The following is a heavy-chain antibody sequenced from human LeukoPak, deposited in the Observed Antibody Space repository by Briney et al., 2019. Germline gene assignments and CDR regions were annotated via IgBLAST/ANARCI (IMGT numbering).Heavy chain of an antibody. CDR3: ARGAWQLDPGAYYYYMDV. CDR2: IYNSGNT. J-gene: IGHJ6*03. CDR1: GGSINSSSYY. V-gene: IGHV4-61*10. D-gene: IGHD6-13*01. Sequence: SETLSLTCTVSGGSINSSSYYWSWIRQPAGKGLEWIGRIYNSGNTNYSPSLKGRVTISVDTSKNQFSLKLSSVTAADTAVYYCARGAWQLDPGAYYYYMDVWGKGTTVTVSS.